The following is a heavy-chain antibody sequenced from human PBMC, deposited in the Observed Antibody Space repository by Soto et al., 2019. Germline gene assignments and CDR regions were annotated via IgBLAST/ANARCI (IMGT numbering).Heavy chain of an antibody. CDR1: GGSFSGYY. CDR3: ARGSGWYFLSAEYFDY. D-gene: IGHD6-19*01. Sequence: KPSETLSLTCAVYGGSFSGYYWSWIRQPPRKGLEWIGEINHSGSTNYNPSLKSRVTISVDTSKNQFSLKLSSVTAADTAVYYCARGSGWYFLSAEYFDYWGQGTLVTVSS. CDR2: INHSGST. J-gene: IGHJ4*02. V-gene: IGHV4-34*01.